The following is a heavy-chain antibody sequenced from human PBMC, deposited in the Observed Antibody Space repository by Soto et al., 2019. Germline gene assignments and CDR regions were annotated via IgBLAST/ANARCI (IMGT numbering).Heavy chain of an antibody. CDR3: ARTYYYDSSGSYCFDY. J-gene: IGHJ4*02. V-gene: IGHV3-11*06. CDR1: GFTFSDYY. D-gene: IGHD3-22*01. CDR2: ISSSSSYT. Sequence: GGSLRLSCAASGFTFSDYYMSWIRQAPGKGLEWVSYISSSSSYTNYADSVKGRFTISRDNAKNSLYLQMNSLRAEDTAVYYCARTYYYDSSGSYCFDYWGQGTLVTVSS.